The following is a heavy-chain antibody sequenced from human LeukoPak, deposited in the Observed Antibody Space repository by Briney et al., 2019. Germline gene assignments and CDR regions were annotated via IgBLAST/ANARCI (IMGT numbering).Heavy chain of an antibody. CDR2: IRYDGNNK. J-gene: IGHJ6*03. V-gene: IGHV3-30*02. CDR1: GFTFSSHG. Sequence: GGSLRLSCAESGFTFSSHGLHWVRQAPGKGLEWVAFIRYDGNNKHYADSVKGRFTISRDNSKNTLYLQMNSLRAEDTAVYYCAKSRGYMDVWGKGTTVTVSS. D-gene: IGHD3-10*01. CDR3: AKSRGYMDV.